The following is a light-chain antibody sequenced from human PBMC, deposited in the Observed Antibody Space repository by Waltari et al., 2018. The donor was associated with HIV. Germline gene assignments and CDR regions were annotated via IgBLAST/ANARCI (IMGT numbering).Light chain of an antibody. CDR1: NSHIGSNS. J-gene: IGLJ2*01. Sequence: HSVLTQPPSASGTPGQRVTISCSRSNSHIGSNSVNWYQQLPGTAPKLLIYNTNRRPSGVSDRFSGSKSGTSASLAISGLQSEDEADYYCAAWDDSLNAHVLFGGGTKLTVL. CDR3: AAWDDSLNAHVL. V-gene: IGLV1-44*01. CDR2: NTN.